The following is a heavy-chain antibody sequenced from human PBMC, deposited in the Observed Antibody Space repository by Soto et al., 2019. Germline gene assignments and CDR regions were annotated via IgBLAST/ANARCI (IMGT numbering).Heavy chain of an antibody. CDR3: ARDGTFHKEEYGSGGRDYYYGMDV. CDR1: GGTFSSYA. D-gene: IGHD3-10*01. J-gene: IGHJ6*02. Sequence: ASVKVSCKASGGTFSSYAISWVRQAPGQGLEWMGGIIPIFGTANYAQKFQGRVTITADESTSTAYMELSSLRSEDTAVYYCARDGTFHKEEYGSGGRDYYYGMDVWGQGTTVTVSS. CDR2: IIPIFGTA. V-gene: IGHV1-69*13.